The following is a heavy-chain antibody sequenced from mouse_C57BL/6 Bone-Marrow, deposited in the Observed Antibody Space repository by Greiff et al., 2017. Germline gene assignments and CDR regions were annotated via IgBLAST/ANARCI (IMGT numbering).Heavy chain of an antibody. CDR2: INPSNGGT. Sequence: QVHVKQPGTELVKPGASVKLSCKASGYTFTSYWMHWVKQRPGQGLEWIGNINPSNGGTNYNEKFKSKATLTVDKSSSTAYMQLSSLTSEDSAVYYCAYDGYYRDAMDYWGQGTSVTVSS. CDR1: GYTFTSYW. CDR3: AYDGYYRDAMDY. V-gene: IGHV1-53*01. D-gene: IGHD2-3*01. J-gene: IGHJ4*01.